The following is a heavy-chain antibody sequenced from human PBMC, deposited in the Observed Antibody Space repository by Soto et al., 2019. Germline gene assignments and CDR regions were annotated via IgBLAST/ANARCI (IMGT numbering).Heavy chain of an antibody. Sequence: GASVKVSCKASGYTFTSYGISWVRQAPGQGLEWMGWISAYNGNTNYAQKLQGRVTMTTDTSTSTAYMELRGLRSDDTAVYYCARTYYYDSSGYAPHFDYWGQGTLVTVSS. CDR3: ARTYYYDSSGYAPHFDY. V-gene: IGHV1-18*01. CDR2: ISAYNGNT. CDR1: GYTFTSYG. J-gene: IGHJ4*02. D-gene: IGHD3-22*01.